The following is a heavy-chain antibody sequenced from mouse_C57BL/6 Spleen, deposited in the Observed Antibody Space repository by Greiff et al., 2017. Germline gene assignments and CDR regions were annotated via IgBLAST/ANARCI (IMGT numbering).Heavy chain of an antibody. J-gene: IGHJ4*01. CDR1: GFTFSDYG. Sequence: DVKLVESGGGLVKPGGSLKLSCAASGFTFSDYGMHWVRQAPEKGLEWVAYISSGSSTIYYSDTVKGRFTISRDNAKNTLFLQMTSLRSEDTAMSYCARNGGYAMDYWGQGTSVTVSS. V-gene: IGHV5-17*01. CDR3: ARNGGYAMDY. CDR2: ISSGSSTI.